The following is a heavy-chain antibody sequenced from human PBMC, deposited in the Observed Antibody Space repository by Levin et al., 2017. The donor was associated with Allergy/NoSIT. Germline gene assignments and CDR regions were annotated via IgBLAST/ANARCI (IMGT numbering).Heavy chain of an antibody. V-gene: IGHV4-61*02. D-gene: IGHD3-10*01. CDR3: ARAEVGSEH. J-gene: IGHJ4*02. CDR1: GGSISSGSYY. CDR2: IYSSGSA. Sequence: SPTLSLTCKVSGGSISSGSYYWSWIRQPAAKGLEWIGRIYSSGSANYNPSLKSRVTISGDTSKNQFSLKFSSVTAADTAVYYCARAEVGSEHWGQGTLVTVSS.